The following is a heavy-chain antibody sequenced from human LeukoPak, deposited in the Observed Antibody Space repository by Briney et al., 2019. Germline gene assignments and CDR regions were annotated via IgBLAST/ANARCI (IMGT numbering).Heavy chain of an antibody. D-gene: IGHD3-3*01. CDR2: IKSKTDGGTT. CDR1: GFTFSNAW. Sequence: GGSLRLSCAASGFTFSNAWMSWVRQAPGKGLEWVGRIKSKTDGGTTDYAAPVKGRFTISRDDSKNTLYLQMNSLKTEDTAVYYCTTLLEWLDRVFDYWGQGTLVTVSS. J-gene: IGHJ4*02. CDR3: TTLLEWLDRVFDY. V-gene: IGHV3-15*01.